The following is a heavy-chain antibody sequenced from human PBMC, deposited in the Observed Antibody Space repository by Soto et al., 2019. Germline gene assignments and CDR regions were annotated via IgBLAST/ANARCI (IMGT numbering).Heavy chain of an antibody. CDR2: IYYRGNT. CDR3: ARHPGYYDILTGYTTFYFGF. V-gene: IGHV4-59*08. CDR1: GGSIGTFY. J-gene: IGHJ4*02. Sequence: SETLCLTCTVAGGSIGTFYWSWIRQPPGKGLEWIGYIYYRGNTDYNPSLKSRVTISLDTPKNQFSLKLSSVTAADTAVYYCARHPGYYDILTGYTTFYFGFWGQGILVT. D-gene: IGHD3-9*01.